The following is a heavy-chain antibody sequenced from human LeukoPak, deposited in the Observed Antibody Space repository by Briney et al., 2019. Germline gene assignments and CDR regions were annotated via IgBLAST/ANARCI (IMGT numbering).Heavy chain of an antibody. CDR1: GASISTYY. V-gene: IGHV4-59*01. CDR3: ARVRGTFETD. Sequence: SETLSLTCTVSGASISTYYWSGIRQPPGKGLEWIGYLYYSGSTTYSPSLKSRVTMSVDTPKSQFSLKLNSVTAADTAIYYCARVRGTFETDWGQGTLVTVSS. J-gene: IGHJ1*01. D-gene: IGHD2/OR15-2a*01. CDR2: LYYSGST.